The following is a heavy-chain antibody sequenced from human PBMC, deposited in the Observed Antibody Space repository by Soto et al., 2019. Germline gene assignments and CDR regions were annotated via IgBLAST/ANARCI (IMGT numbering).Heavy chain of an antibody. Sequence: SETLSLTCTVSGGSISSSSNYWGWIRQPPRKGLEWIGSIYYSGSTYYNPSLKSRVTISVDTSKNQFSLKLSSVTAADTAVYYCARVVYCSGGRCYSGTLFDYWGQGSLVTV. CDR2: IYYSGST. CDR3: ARVVYCSGGRCYSGTLFDY. D-gene: IGHD2-15*01. J-gene: IGHJ4*02. V-gene: IGHV4-39*01. CDR1: GGSISSSSNY.